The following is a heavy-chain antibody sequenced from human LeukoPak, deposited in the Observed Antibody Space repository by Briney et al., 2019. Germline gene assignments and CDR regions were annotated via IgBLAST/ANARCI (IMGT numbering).Heavy chain of an antibody. CDR1: GFTFGWHW. Sequence: GGSLRLSCAASGFTFGWHWMSWVRQAPGKGLEWVANIKQDGSQRYYVDSVKGRFTISRDSAKNSLYLQMSSLRAEDTAMYYCARDSGRGGESGYYDLWGQGTLVAVSS. CDR2: IKQDGSQR. D-gene: IGHD3-3*01. J-gene: IGHJ5*02. CDR3: ARDSGRGGESGYYDL. V-gene: IGHV3-7*01.